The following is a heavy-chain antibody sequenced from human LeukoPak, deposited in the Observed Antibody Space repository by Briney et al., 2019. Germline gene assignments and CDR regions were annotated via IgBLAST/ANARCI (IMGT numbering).Heavy chain of an antibody. Sequence: ASVKVSCKASGYTFIDYYMHWVRQAPGQGPEWMGWINPKSGGTNYAQKFQGRVTTTRDMSISTAYMEVSRLTSDDTALYYCARDGGLDLWGQGTMVVVSS. V-gene: IGHV1-2*02. CDR2: INPKSGGT. CDR3: ARDGGLDL. J-gene: IGHJ3*01. CDR1: GYTFIDYY. D-gene: IGHD3-3*01.